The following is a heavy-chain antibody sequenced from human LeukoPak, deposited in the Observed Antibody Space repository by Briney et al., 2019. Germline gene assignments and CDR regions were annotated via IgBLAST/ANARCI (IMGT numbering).Heavy chain of an antibody. D-gene: IGHD4-11*01. J-gene: IGHJ4*02. Sequence: PSETLSLTCTVSGGSISSSSYYWGWIRQPPGKGLEWIGSIYYSGSTYYNPTLKSRLTISVDTSENQFSLRLSSVTAADTAVYYCARLRGNYFPDYWGQGTLVTVSS. CDR2: IYYSGST. CDR1: GGSISSSSYY. V-gene: IGHV4-39*07. CDR3: ARLRGNYFPDY.